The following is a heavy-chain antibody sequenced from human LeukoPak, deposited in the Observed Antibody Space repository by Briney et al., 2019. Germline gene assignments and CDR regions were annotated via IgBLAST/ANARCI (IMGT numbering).Heavy chain of an antibody. D-gene: IGHD3-3*01. CDR1: GFTFSSSA. V-gene: IGHV3-7*01. CDR2: IKQDGSEK. CDR3: AREYDS. Sequence: PGGSLRLSCAASGFTFSSSAMSWVRQAPGKGLEWVANIKQDGSEKYYVDSVKGRFTISRDNAKNSLYLQMNSLRAEDTAVYYCAREYDSWGQGTLVTVSS. J-gene: IGHJ5*02.